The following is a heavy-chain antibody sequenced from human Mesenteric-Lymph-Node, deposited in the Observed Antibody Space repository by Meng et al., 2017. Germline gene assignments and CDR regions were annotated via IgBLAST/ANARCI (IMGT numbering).Heavy chain of an antibody. J-gene: IGHJ1*01. V-gene: IGHV4-34*02. CDR2: INHSGST. CDR3: ARAAGAAEYFQH. D-gene: IGHD1-26*01. CDR1: GGAFCGYY. Sequence: HWGAGFVKPSVTLSLTCAVYGGAFCGYYWSWIPQPPGKGLEWIGEINHSGSTNYNPSLRSRVTISVDTSKNQFSLKLSSVTAADTAVYYCARAAGAAEYFQHWGQGTLVTVSS.